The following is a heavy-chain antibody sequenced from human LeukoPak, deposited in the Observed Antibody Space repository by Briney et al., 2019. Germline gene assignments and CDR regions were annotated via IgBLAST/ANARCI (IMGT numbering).Heavy chain of an antibody. J-gene: IGHJ4*02. V-gene: IGHV4-61*08. CDR1: GGSISSGGYY. D-gene: IGHD2-8*01. CDR2: IYYSGST. Sequence: PSETLSLTCTVSGGSISSGGYYWSWIRQHPGKGLEWIVYIYYSGSTNYNPSLKSRVTISVDTSKNQFSLKLSSVAAADTAVYYCARGPHCNNGVCYYFDAWGQGTLVTVSS. CDR3: ARGPHCNNGVCYYFDA.